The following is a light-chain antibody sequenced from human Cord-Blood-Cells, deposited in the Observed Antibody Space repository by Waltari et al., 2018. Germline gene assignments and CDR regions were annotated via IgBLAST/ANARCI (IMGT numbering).Light chain of an antibody. CDR2: GAS. Sequence: EIVMTQSPATLSLSPGGRDTLSCRDSQCVSSNLAWYQQKPGQAPRLLIYGASTRATGIPARFSGSGSGTEFTLTISSLQSEDFAVYYCQQYNNWPYSFGQGTKLEIK. CDR3: QQYNNWPYS. V-gene: IGKV3-15*01. J-gene: IGKJ2*03. CDR1: QCVSSN.